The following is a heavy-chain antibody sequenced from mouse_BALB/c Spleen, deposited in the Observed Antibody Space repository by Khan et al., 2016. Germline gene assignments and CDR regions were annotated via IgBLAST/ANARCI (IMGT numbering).Heavy chain of an antibody. CDR1: GYTFTSYV. D-gene: IGHD1-1*01. Sequence: VQLQQSGPELVKSGASVKMSCKASGYTFTSYVMHWVKQKPGQGLEWIGYINPYNDGTKYNEKFKGKATLTSDKSSSTAYMDLSSLTSDDFEVYYCARDGSSPSWYACWGQGTLGTVSA. CDR2: INPYNDGT. V-gene: IGHV1S136*01. CDR3: ARDGSSPSWYAC. J-gene: IGHJ3*01.